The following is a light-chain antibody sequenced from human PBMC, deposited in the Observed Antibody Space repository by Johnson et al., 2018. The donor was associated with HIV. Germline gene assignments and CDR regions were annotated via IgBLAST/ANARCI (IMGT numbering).Light chain of an antibody. Sequence: QSVLTQPPSVSATPGQKVTISCSGSSSNIENNYVSWYQQLPETAPKLLIYENNKRPSGIPDRFSGSKSGTSATLGVTGLQTGDESDYFCGTWDSSLSAYVFVTGTKVTVL. CDR2: ENN. CDR1: SSNIENNY. J-gene: IGLJ1*01. CDR3: GTWDSSLSAYV. V-gene: IGLV1-51*02.